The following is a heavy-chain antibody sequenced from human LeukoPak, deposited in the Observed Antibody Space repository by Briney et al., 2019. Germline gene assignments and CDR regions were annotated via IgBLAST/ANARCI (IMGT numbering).Heavy chain of an antibody. CDR1: GGSINLYH. J-gene: IGHJ6*02. V-gene: IGHV4-59*12. Sequence: SETLSLTCTVSGGSINLYHWSWIRQSPGKGLDWIGYIDNSGSTNYNPSLKSRVTISVDTSKNQFSLKLSSVTAADTAVYYCARASSHIAVAGTGIYYYYGMDVWGQGTTVTVSS. CDR3: ARASSHIAVAGTGIYYYYGMDV. CDR2: IDNSGST. D-gene: IGHD6-19*01.